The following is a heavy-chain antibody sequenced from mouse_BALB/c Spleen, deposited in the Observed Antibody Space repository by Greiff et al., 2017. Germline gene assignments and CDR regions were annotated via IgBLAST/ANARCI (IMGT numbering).Heavy chain of an antibody. J-gene: IGHJ4*01. Sequence: EVQGVESGGGLVKPGGSLKLSCAASGFTFSSYTMSWVRQTPEKRLEWVATISSGGSYTYYPDSVKGRFTISRDNAKNTLYLQMSSLKSEDTAMYYCTRVGSFITTATEAMDYWGQGTSVTVSS. CDR3: TRVGSFITTATEAMDY. CDR2: ISSGGSYT. CDR1: GFTFSSYT. V-gene: IGHV5-6-4*01. D-gene: IGHD1-2*01.